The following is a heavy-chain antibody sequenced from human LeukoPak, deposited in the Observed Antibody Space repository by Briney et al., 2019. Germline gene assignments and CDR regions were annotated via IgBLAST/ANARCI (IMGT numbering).Heavy chain of an antibody. J-gene: IGHJ4*02. CDR3: AREGLGIYFDY. Sequence: DTLTLIYDGSAGCIGREYRRGVGEPPRKELEWIGYIYYSGSTNYNPSLKSRVTISVDTSKNQFSLKLSSVTAADTAVYYCAREGLGIYFDYWGQGTLVTVSS. CDR1: AGCIGREY. D-gene: IGHD1-14*01. CDR2: IYYSGST. V-gene: IGHV4-59*01.